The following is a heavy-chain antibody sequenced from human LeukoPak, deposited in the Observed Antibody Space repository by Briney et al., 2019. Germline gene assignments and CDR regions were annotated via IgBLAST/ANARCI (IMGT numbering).Heavy chain of an antibody. CDR2: IIPIFGTA. V-gene: IGHV1-69*05. J-gene: IGHJ5*02. D-gene: IGHD3-10*01. Sequence: SVKVSCKVSGYTLTELSMHWVRQAPGQGLEWMGGIIPIFGTANYAQKFQGRVTITTDESTSTAYMELSSLRSEDTAVYYCARVSGGGWFDPWGQGTLVTVSS. CDR3: ARVSGGGWFDP. CDR1: GYTLTELS.